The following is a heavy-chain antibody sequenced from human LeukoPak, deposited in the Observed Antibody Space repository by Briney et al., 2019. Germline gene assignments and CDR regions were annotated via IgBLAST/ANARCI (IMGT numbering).Heavy chain of an antibody. CDR3: ARDGELYSGSKGLFDI. D-gene: IGHD1-26*01. J-gene: IGHJ3*02. Sequence: ASVKVSCKASGYTFTSYGVSWVRQAPGQGLEWMGWISAYNGNTNYAQKLQGRVTMTTDTPTSTAYMELRSLRSDDTAVYYCARDGELYSGSKGLFDIWGQGTMVTVSS. CDR2: ISAYNGNT. V-gene: IGHV1-18*01. CDR1: GYTFTSYG.